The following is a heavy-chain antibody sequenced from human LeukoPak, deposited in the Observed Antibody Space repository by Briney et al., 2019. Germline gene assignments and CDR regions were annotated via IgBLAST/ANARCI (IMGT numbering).Heavy chain of an antibody. D-gene: IGHD2-15*01. J-gene: IGHJ4*02. Sequence: SETLSLTCAVSGGSIGSYYWSWVRQPPGKGLEWIAYIDYSGSTRYNSSLESRLTISVDMSKNKFSLKLTPVPPADSAVYYCARLALGYCSGGTCPYYFDHWGQGTLVTVSS. V-gene: IGHV4-59*01. CDR2: IDYSGST. CDR3: ARLALGYCSGGTCPYYFDH. CDR1: GGSIGSYY.